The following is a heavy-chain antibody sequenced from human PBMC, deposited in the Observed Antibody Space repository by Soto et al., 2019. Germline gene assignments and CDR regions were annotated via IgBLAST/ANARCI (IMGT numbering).Heavy chain of an antibody. CDR2: IYYSGST. V-gene: IGHV4-59*01. Sequence: QVQLQESGPGLVKPSETLSLTCTVSGGSISSYYWSWIRQPPGKGLEWIGYIYYSGSTNYNPSLKSRVTISVDTSKNQFSLELSSVTAADTAVYYCARDGVYGGAFDYWGQGTLVTVSS. J-gene: IGHJ4*02. D-gene: IGHD4-17*01. CDR1: GGSISSYY. CDR3: ARDGVYGGAFDY.